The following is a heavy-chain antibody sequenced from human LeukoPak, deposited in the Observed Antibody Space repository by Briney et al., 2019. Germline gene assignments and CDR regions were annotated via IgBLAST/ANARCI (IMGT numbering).Heavy chain of an antibody. Sequence: GGSLRLSCAASGFTFSSYAINWVRQAPGKGLKWVSSISSSSSYIYYADSVKGRFTISRDNAKNSLYLQMNSLRAEDTAVYYCARSGVVVDALERGVANWFDPWGEGTLVTVSS. CDR2: ISSSSSYI. J-gene: IGHJ5*02. V-gene: IGHV3-21*01. CDR1: GFTFSSYA. CDR3: ARSGVVVDALERGVANWFDP. D-gene: IGHD2-15*01.